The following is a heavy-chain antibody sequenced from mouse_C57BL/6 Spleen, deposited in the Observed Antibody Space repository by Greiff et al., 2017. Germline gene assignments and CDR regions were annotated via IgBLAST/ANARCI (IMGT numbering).Heavy chain of an antibody. V-gene: IGHV1-55*01. J-gene: IGHJ2*01. CDR3: ARRGSYFDY. CDR1: GYTFTSYW. Sequence: VQLQQPGAELVKPGASVKMSCKASGYTFTSYWITWVKQRPGQGLEWIGDIFPGSGSTNYNEKFRSKATLTVDTSSSTAYMQLSSLTSEDSAVYYCARRGSYFDYGGQGTTLTVSS. CDR2: IFPGSGST.